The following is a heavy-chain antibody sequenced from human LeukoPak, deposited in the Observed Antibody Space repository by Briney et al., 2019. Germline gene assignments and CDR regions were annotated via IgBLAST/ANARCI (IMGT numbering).Heavy chain of an antibody. V-gene: IGHV3-74*01. CDR1: GFAFSNYW. D-gene: IGHD1/OR15-1a*01. J-gene: IGHJ5*02. CDR2: INPDGTTT. CDR3: AKDLSWNTADR. Sequence: GGSLRLSCVASGFAFSNYWMHWVRQASGKAPVWVSRINPDGTTTDYADSVKGRFTISRDNAKNMVFLQTNGLRADDTALYYCAKDLSWNTADRWGQGILVTVSS.